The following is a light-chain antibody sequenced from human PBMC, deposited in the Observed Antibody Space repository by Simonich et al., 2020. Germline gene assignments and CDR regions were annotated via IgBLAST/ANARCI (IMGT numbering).Light chain of an antibody. CDR1: QSIGRY. CDR2: AAS. V-gene: IGKV1-39*01. Sequence: DIQMTQSPSYLSASVGDRVTITCRASQSIGRYLNWYQQKPGKAPKLLIYAASSLQSGVPSRFSGSGSGTDFTLTISSLQPEDFVTYYCQQSYSTQWTFSQGTKVEIK. CDR3: QQSYSTQWT. J-gene: IGKJ1*01.